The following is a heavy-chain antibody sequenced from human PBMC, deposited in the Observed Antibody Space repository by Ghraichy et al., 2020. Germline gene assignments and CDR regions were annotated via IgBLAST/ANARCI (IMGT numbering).Heavy chain of an antibody. CDR2: IKHSGST. V-gene: IGHV4-34*01. D-gene: IGHD2-21*01. CDR3: AREVSVVHFDF. Sequence: IKHSGSTNYNPSLKSRVTISVDTSKNQFSLKLSSVTAADTAVYYCAREVSVVHFDFCCKGTVAT. J-gene: IGHJ4*02.